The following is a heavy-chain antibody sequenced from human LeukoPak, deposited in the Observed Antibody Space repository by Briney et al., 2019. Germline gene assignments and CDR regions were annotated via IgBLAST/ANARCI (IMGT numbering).Heavy chain of an antibody. J-gene: IGHJ6*02. CDR2: ITTSSSYI. CDR1: GFTFSSYA. Sequence: GGSLRLSCAASGFTFSSYAMSWVRQAPGKGLEWVSSITTSSSYIYYADSVKGRFTVSRDNAKNSLYLQMNSLRAEDTAVYYCASHIVVVTAIRYYAMDVWGQGTTVTVSS. V-gene: IGHV3-21*01. D-gene: IGHD2-2*01. CDR3: ASHIVVVTAIRYYAMDV.